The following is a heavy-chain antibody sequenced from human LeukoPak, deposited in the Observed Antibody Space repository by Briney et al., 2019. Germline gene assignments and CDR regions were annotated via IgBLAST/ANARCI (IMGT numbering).Heavy chain of an antibody. D-gene: IGHD1-20*01. CDR2: INPSGGNT. J-gene: IGHJ4*02. V-gene: IGHV1-46*01. CDR3: ARVRGNWNDGYFDY. CDR1: GYIFTSYY. Sequence: GASVKVSCKASGYIFTSYYIHWVRQAPGQGLEWMGIINPSGGNTNYAQKFQGRVTMTRDTSISTAHMELSRLRSDDTAVYYCARVRGNWNDGYFDYWGQGTLVTVSS.